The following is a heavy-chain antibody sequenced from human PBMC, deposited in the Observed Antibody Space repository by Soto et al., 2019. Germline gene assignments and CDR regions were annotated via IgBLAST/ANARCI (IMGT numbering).Heavy chain of an antibody. J-gene: IGHJ3*02. CDR2: IKQDGSEK. D-gene: IGHD4-17*01. V-gene: IGHV3-7*01. CDR3: ARDSYGDHDDDFDI. CDR1: GFTFSSYW. Sequence: PGGSLRLSCAASGFTFSSYWMSWVRQAPGKGLEWVANIKQDGSEKYYVDSVKGRFTISRDNAKNSLYLQMNSLRAEDTAVYYCARDSYGDHDDDFDIWGQGTMVTVSS.